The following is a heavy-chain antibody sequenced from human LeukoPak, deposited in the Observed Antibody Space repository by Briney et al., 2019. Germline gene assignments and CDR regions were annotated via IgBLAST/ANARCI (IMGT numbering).Heavy chain of an antibody. J-gene: IGHJ6*03. Sequence: SETLSLTCTVSGGSISSSSYYWAWIRQPPGKGLEWIGSIYYSGSTYYNPSLKSRVTISVDTSKNQFSLKLSSVTAADTAVYYCARHPPDSSDYPHWYYMDVWGKGTTVTVSS. CDR1: GGSISSSSYY. D-gene: IGHD3-22*01. CDR2: IYYSGST. V-gene: IGHV4-39*01. CDR3: ARHPPDSSDYPHWYYMDV.